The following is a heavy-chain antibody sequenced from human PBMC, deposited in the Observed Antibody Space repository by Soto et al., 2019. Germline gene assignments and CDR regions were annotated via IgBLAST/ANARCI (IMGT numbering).Heavy chain of an antibody. J-gene: IGHJ4*02. D-gene: IGHD2-15*01. CDR2: IIPSFGTA. CDR1: GGTFSSYA. Sequence: QVQLVQSGAAVKKPGSSVKVSCKASGGTFSSYAISWVRQAPGQGLEWMGGIIPSFGTANYAQKFQGRVTITADESTSTAYMELSSLRSEDTAVYYCARRELGYCSGGSCYGGDYWGQGTLVTVSS. CDR3: ARRELGYCSGGSCYGGDY. V-gene: IGHV1-69*12.